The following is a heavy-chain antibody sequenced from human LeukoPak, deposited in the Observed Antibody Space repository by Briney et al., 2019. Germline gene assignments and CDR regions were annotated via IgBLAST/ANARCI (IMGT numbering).Heavy chain of an antibody. CDR1: GFTFDDYA. D-gene: IGHD6-19*01. V-gene: IGHV3-43D*03. Sequence: GGSLRLSCAASGFTFDDYAMHWVRQAPGKGLEWVSLISWGGGSTYYADSVKGRFTISRDNSKNTLYLQMNSLRAEDTAVYYCARDKGYSSGWHYYYYMDVWGKGTTVTVSS. J-gene: IGHJ6*03. CDR3: ARDKGYSSGWHYYYYMDV. CDR2: ISWGGGST.